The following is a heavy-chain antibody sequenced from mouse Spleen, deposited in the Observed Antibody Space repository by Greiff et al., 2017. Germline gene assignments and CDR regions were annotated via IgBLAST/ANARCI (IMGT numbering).Heavy chain of an antibody. CDR1: GFNIKNTY. CDR2: IDPETGGT. Sequence: VQLQQSVAELVRPGASVKLSCTASGFNIKNTYMHWVKQRPEQGLEWIGRIDPETGGTAYNQKFKGKAILTADKSSSTAYMELRSLTSEDSAVYYCTRGPWFAYWGQGTLVTVSA. J-gene: IGHJ3*01. CDR3: TRGPWFAY. V-gene: IGHV14-1*01.